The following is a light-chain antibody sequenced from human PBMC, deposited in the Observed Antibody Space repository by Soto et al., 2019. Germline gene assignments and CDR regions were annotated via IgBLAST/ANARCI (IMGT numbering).Light chain of an antibody. CDR3: GSYTSTSTWV. J-gene: IGLJ3*02. CDR2: DVT. Sequence: QSALTQPASVSGSPGQSITISCTGTSGDLGAYNSVSWYQQHPGKAPKLMIYDVTNRPSGVSDRFSGSKSGNTASLTISGLQAEDEADYYCGSYTSTSTWVFGGGTKLTVL. V-gene: IGLV2-14*01. CDR1: SGDLGAYNS.